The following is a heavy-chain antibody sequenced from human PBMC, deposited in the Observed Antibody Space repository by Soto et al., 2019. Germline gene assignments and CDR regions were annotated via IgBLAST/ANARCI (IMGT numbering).Heavy chain of an antibody. CDR3: RLWFGELLEKSTDY. CDR2: IRSKANSYAT. V-gene: IGHV3-73*02. CDR1: GFTFSGSA. Sequence: EVQLVESGGGLVQPGGSLKLSCAASGFTFSGSAMHWVRQASGKGLEWVGRIRSKANSYATAYAASVKGRFTISRDDSKNTAYLQMNSLKTEDTAVYYCRLWFGELLEKSTDYWGQGTLVTVSS. D-gene: IGHD3-10*01. J-gene: IGHJ4*02.